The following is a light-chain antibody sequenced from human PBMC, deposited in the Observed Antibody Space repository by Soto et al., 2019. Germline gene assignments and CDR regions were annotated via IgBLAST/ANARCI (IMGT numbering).Light chain of an antibody. Sequence: QSVLTQPPSASGSPGQSVTISCTGTSSDVGGHNYVSWYQQHPGKAPKLLIYDVIKRPSGISYRFTGSKSGNTASLTISGLQAEDEADYYCSSYTTTSTLVFGGGTKVTVL. CDR2: DVI. CDR1: SSDVGGHNY. V-gene: IGLV2-14*01. J-gene: IGLJ3*02. CDR3: SSYTTTSTLV.